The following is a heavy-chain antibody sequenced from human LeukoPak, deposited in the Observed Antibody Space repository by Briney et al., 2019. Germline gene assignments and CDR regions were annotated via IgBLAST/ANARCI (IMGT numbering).Heavy chain of an antibody. D-gene: IGHD3-10*01. V-gene: IGHV1-18*04. CDR3: ARDSDTVGDVLLWFGELLSGLTRTTDYNWFDP. CDR1: GYTFTGYY. CDR2: ISAYNGNT. J-gene: IGHJ5*02. Sequence: EASVKVSCKASGYTFTGYYMHWVRQAPGQGLEWMGWISAYNGNTNYAQKLQGRVTMTTDTSTSTAYMELRSLRSDDTAVYYCARDSDTVGDVLLWFGELLSGLTRTTDYNWFDPWGQGTLVTVSS.